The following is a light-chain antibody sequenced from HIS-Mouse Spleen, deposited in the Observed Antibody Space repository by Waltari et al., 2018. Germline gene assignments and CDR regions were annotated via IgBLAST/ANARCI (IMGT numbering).Light chain of an antibody. CDR3: CSCAGSYTWV. J-gene: IGLJ3*02. Sequence: QSALTQPRSVSGSPGQSVTISCTGTSSDVGGYNSVSWYQQHPGKAPKIMIYDVSKRPTGVPDRFSGSKTGNTASLTISGLQAEDEADYYCCSCAGSYTWVFGGGTKLTVL. V-gene: IGLV2-11*01. CDR2: DVS. CDR1: SSDVGGYNS.